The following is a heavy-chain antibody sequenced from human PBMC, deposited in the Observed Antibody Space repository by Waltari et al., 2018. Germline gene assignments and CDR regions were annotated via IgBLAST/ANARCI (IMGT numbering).Heavy chain of an antibody. CDR3: AKGFSSSSGWFDY. J-gene: IGHJ4*02. D-gene: IGHD6-19*01. CDR1: GFTFDDYA. CDR2: ISWNRGSI. Sequence: EVQLVESGGGLVQPGRSLRLSCAASGFTFDDYAMHWVRQAPGKGLAWVSGISWNRGSIGYADSVKGRFTISRDNAKNSLYLQMNSLRAEDMALYYCAKGFSSSSGWFDYWGQGTLVTVSS. V-gene: IGHV3-9*03.